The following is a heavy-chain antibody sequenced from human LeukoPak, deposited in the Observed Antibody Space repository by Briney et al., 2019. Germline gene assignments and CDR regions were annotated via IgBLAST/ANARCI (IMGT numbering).Heavy chain of an antibody. D-gene: IGHD2-2*02. V-gene: IGHV3-33*01. Sequence: GRSLRLSCAASGFTFSSYGMHWVRQAPGKGLEWVAGIWYDGSNKYYADSVKGRFTISRDNSKNTLYLQMNSLRAEDTAVYYCARDVVPAAIGWFDPWGQGTLVTVSS. CDR1: GFTFSSYG. CDR3: ARDVVPAAIGWFDP. J-gene: IGHJ5*02. CDR2: IWYDGSNK.